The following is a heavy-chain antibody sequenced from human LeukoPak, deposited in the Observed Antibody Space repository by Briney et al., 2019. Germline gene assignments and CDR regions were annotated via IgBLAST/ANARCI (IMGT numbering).Heavy chain of an antibody. J-gene: IGHJ4*02. CDR3: TRVGYIDEGIDY. CDR2: IKQDGSKK. CDR1: GFTFNTYW. Sequence: PGGSLRLSCVASGFTFNTYWMTWVRQAPGKGLEWVANIKQDGSKKSYVDSVKGRFTISRDNAKNSLYLQMNSLRAEDTAIYYCTRVGYIDEGIDYWGQGTLVIVSS. D-gene: IGHD5-24*01. V-gene: IGHV3-7*04.